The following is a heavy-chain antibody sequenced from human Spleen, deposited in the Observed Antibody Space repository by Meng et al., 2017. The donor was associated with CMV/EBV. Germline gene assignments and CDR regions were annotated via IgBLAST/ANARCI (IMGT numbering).Heavy chain of an antibody. CDR3: VQSKCGGDCYSYYYGMDV. D-gene: IGHD2-21*01. V-gene: IGHV3-30*02. CDR1: GFTFSNYG. Sequence: GGSLRLSCAASGFTFSNYGMHWVRQAPGKGLEWVAFIRYDGSNKYYADSVKGRFSISRDNSKNTLYLQMNSPRAEDTAVYYCVQSKCGGDCYSYYYGMDVWGQGTTVTVSS. CDR2: IRYDGSNK. J-gene: IGHJ6*02.